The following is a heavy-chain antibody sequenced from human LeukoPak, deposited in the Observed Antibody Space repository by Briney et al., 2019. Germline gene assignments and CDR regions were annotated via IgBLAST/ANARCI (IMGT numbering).Heavy chain of an antibody. V-gene: IGHV1-2*02. J-gene: IGHJ4*02. Sequence: ASVKVSCKASRYTFTGYYMHWLRQAPGQGLAWMGWIKPNSVGTNYAQKFQGRVTMTRDTSISTAYMELSRLRSDDTAVYYCARDLLAAADPYWGQGTLVTVSS. CDR2: IKPNSVGT. CDR1: RYTFTGYY. D-gene: IGHD6-13*01. CDR3: ARDLLAAADPY.